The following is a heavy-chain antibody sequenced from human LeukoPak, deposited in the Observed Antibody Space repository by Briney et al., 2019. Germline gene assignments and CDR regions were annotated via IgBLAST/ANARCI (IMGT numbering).Heavy chain of an antibody. CDR2: IYYSGST. CDR1: GGSISSYY. Sequence: SETVSLTCTVAGGSISSYYWSWIRQPPGKGLEWIGYIYYSGSTNYNPSLKSRVTISVDTSKNQFSLKLSSVTAADTAVYCCASGGYQLHHDAFDIWGQGTMVTVSS. J-gene: IGHJ3*02. D-gene: IGHD2-2*01. CDR3: ASGGYQLHHDAFDI. V-gene: IGHV4-59*01.